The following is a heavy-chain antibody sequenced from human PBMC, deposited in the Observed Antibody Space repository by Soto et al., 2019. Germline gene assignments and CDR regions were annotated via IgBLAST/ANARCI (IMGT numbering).Heavy chain of an antibody. Sequence: PGGSLRLSCAASGFTYESYGMHWVRQAPGKGLEWVAVISYDGTKTYYADSVQGRFSISRDNTNNTLYLQMNGLRIEDTAVYFCAKGWFYDTLTGPDHWGPGALVTVSS. CDR3: AKGWFYDTLTGPDH. CDR2: ISYDGTKT. V-gene: IGHV3-30*18. CDR1: GFTYESYG. J-gene: IGHJ1*01. D-gene: IGHD3-9*01.